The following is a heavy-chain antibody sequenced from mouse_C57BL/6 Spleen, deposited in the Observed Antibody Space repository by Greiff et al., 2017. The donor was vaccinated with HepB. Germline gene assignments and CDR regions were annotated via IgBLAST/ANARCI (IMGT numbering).Heavy chain of an antibody. D-gene: IGHD2-5*01. Sequence: EVHLVESGPGLVKPSQSLSLTCSVTGYSITSGYYWNWIRQFPGNKLEWMGYISYDGSNNYNPSLKNRISITRDTSKNQFFLKLNSVTTEDTATYYCARDPAYYSNYERVDYWGQGTSVTVSS. V-gene: IGHV3-6*01. CDR2: ISYDGSN. J-gene: IGHJ4*01. CDR1: GYSITSGYY. CDR3: ARDPAYYSNYERVDY.